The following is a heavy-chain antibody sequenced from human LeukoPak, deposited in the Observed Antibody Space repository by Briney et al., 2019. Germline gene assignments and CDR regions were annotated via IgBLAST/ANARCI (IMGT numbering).Heavy chain of an antibody. CDR3: ARGARYFDWAYFDY. J-gene: IGHJ4*02. CDR1: GYTFTGYY. CDR2: INPNSGGT. Sequence: RASVKVSCKASGYTFTGYYMHWVRQAPGQGLEWMGWINPNSGGTNYAQKFQGWVTMTRDTSISTAYMELSRLRSDDTAVYYCARGARYFDWAYFDYWGQGTLVTVSS. V-gene: IGHV1-2*04. D-gene: IGHD3-9*01.